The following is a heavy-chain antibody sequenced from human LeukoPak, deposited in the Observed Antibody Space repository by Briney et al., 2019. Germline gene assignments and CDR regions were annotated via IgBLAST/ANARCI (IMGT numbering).Heavy chain of an antibody. J-gene: IGHJ4*02. D-gene: IGHD4-17*01. Sequence: GESLRLSCAVSGFAFSSYWMTWVRQAPGKGLEWVAHRKQDGSEKYYVDSVKGRFTISRYNAKSSLYLQMNSLRAEDTAVYHCARGGSYGLVGFDYWGQGTLVTVSS. V-gene: IGHV3-7*01. CDR3: ARGGSYGLVGFDY. CDR2: RKQDGSEK. CDR1: GFAFSSYW.